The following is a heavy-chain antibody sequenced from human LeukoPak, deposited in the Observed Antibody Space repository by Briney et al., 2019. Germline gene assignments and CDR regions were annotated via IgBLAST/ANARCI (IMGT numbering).Heavy chain of an antibody. CDR1: GFTFSSYA. Sequence: GGSLRLSCAASGFTFSSYAMSWVRQAPGKGLEWVSAISGSGGSTYYADSVKGRFTISRDNSKNTLYLQMNSLRAEDTAVYYCARGSYYDVESDYWGQGTLVTVPS. J-gene: IGHJ4*02. CDR2: ISGSGGST. V-gene: IGHV3-23*01. CDR3: ARGSYYDVESDY. D-gene: IGHD1-26*01.